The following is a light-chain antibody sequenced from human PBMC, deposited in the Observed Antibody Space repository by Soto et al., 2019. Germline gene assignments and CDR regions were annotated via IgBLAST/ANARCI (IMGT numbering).Light chain of an antibody. J-gene: IGKJ4*01. CDR2: DAS. CDR3: QQRSNWPLT. CDR1: QSVSSY. V-gene: IGKV3-11*01. Sequence: IVLTQSPGTLSLSPGERATLSCRASQSVSSYLAWYQQKPGQAPRLLIYDASNRATDIPARFRGSGSGTDFTLTISSLEPEDFVVYYCQQRSNWPLTFGGGTKVEIK.